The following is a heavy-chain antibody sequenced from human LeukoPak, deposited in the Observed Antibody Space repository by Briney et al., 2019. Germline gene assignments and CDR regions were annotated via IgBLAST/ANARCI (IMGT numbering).Heavy chain of an antibody. CDR2: INHSGST. CDR1: GGSFSGYY. Sequence: PSETLSLTCAVYGGSFSGYYWSWIRQPPGKGLEWIGEINHSGSTNYNPSLKSRVTISVDTSKNQFSLKLSSVTAADTAVYYCARDGDYVDYWGQGTLVTVSS. V-gene: IGHV4-34*01. D-gene: IGHD4-17*01. J-gene: IGHJ4*02. CDR3: ARDGDYVDY.